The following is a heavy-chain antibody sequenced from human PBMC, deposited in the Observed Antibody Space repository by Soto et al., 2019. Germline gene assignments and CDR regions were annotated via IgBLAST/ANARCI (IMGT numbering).Heavy chain of an antibody. Sequence: EVQLVESGGGLVQPGRSMRLSCAASGFTFDDYAMHWVQLAPGKGLEWISCIRWNSGTIAYADSVKGRFTISRDNAKNVLYLQMSSMRPEDTALYYCVKAYRSYCDYDWFDPWGQGTLVTVSS. D-gene: IGHD4-17*01. V-gene: IGHV3-9*01. CDR2: IRWNSGTI. CDR1: GFTFDDYA. CDR3: VKAYRSYCDYDWFDP. J-gene: IGHJ5*02.